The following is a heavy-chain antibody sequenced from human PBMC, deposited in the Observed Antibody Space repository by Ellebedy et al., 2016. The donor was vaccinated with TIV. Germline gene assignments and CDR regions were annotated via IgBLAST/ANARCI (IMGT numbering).Heavy chain of an antibody. CDR3: ARGGYCTNGVCYPHYYYHYMDV. CDR2: INPNSGGT. V-gene: IGHV1-2*02. J-gene: IGHJ6*03. CDR1: GYTFTGYY. Sequence: SVKVSCXASGYTFTGYYMHWVRQAPGQGLEWMGWINPNSGGTNYAQKFQGRVTMTRDTSISTAYMELSRLRSDDTAVYYCARGGYCTNGVCYPHYYYHYMDVWGKGTTVTVSS. D-gene: IGHD2-8*01.